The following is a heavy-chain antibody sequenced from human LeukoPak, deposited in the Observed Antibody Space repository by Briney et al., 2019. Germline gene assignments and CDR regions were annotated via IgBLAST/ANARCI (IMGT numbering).Heavy chain of an antibody. Sequence: SVKVSCKASGGTFSSYAISWVRQAPGQGLEWMGRIIPILGIANYAQKFQGRVTITADKSTSTAYMELSSLRSEDTAVYYCARVVTGSGGDWFDPWGQGTLVTVSS. CDR3: ARVVTGSGGDWFDP. D-gene: IGHD3-10*01. J-gene: IGHJ5*02. CDR1: GGTFSSYA. V-gene: IGHV1-69*04. CDR2: IIPILGIA.